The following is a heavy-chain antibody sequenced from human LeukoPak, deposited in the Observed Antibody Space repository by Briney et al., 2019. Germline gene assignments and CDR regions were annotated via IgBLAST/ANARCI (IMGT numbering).Heavy chain of an antibody. D-gene: IGHD6-13*01. V-gene: IGHV4-59*01. CDR2: IYYSGTT. Sequence: SETLSLTCSVSGGSISSYYWSWIRQPPGKGLEWIGYIYYSGTTNYNPSVESRVTISVDTSKNQFSLKLRSVTAADTAVYYCARISSSNWYNERGAFDVWGQGTMVTVSS. J-gene: IGHJ3*01. CDR1: GGSISSYY. CDR3: ARISSSNWYNERGAFDV.